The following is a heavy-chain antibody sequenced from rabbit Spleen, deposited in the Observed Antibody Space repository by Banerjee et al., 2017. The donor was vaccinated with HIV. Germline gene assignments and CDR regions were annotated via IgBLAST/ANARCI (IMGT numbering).Heavy chain of an antibody. Sequence: ESGGGLVQPGGSLKLSCKASGFDFSSYGVSWVRQAPGKGLEWIGCLYTDVLTTWYASWVNGRFTISKASSTTVTLQMTSLTAADTATYFCVRDQAGDADYGPYYLNLWGPGPWSPS. D-gene: IGHD2-1*01. CDR1: GFDFSSYG. CDR2: LYTDVLTT. V-gene: IGHV1S21*01. J-gene: IGHJ4*01. CDR3: VRDQAGDADYGPYYLNL.